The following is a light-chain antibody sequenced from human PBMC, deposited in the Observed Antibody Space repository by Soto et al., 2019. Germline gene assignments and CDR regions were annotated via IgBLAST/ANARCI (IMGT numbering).Light chain of an antibody. Sequence: QSVLTQPRSVSGSPGQSGTISCTGTSSDVGGYNYVSWYQQHPGKAPKLMIYDVSKRPSGVPDRFSGSKSGNTASLTISGLPAEDEADYYCCAYAGSYTFVVFGGGTQLTVL. CDR1: SSDVGGYNY. V-gene: IGLV2-11*01. CDR2: DVS. J-gene: IGLJ2*01. CDR3: CAYAGSYTFVV.